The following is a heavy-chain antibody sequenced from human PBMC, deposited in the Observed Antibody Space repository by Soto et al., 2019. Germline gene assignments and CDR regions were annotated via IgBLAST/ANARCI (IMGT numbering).Heavy chain of an antibody. CDR1: GFTFSRYS. V-gene: IGHV3-48*01. J-gene: IGHJ4*02. CDR2: ISSSSSTI. Sequence: EVQLVESGGGLVQPGGSLRLSCAASGFTFSRYSMNWVRQAPGKGLEWVSYISSSSSTIYYADSVKGRFTISRDNAKNSLYLQMNNLRAEDTAVYYCASSYYDSRVACFDYWGQGPLVTVSS. D-gene: IGHD3-22*01. CDR3: ASSYYDSRVACFDY.